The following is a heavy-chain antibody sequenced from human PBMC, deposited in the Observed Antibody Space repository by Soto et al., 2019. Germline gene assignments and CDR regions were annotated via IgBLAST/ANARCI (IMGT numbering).Heavy chain of an antibody. CDR3: TTDSYSSAITVPFDY. V-gene: IGHV3-15*07. CDR1: GLIFSKAW. J-gene: IGHJ4*01. CDR2: IKSRTDGGTS. Sequence: EVQLVESGGGLVEPGGSLRLSCAASGLIFSKAWINWVRQAPGKGLEWVGRIKSRTDGGTSDYGARANGRFAISRDDSRNIVSMQMNSLKIEDTGVYYCTTDSYSSAITVPFDYWGHGTLVTVSS. D-gene: IGHD1-26*01.